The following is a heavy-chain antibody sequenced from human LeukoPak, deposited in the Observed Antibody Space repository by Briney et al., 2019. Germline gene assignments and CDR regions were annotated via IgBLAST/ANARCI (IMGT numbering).Heavy chain of an antibody. CDR2: IYISGNT. J-gene: IGHJ4*02. Sequence: PSETLSLTCAAYGGSFSGYYWSWIRQPPGKGLEWIGSIYISGNTYYSASLKSRVTMSVDTSKNQFSLKLSSVTAADTAVYYCARHVLEYQLLSTVNYWGQGNLVSVSS. V-gene: IGHV4-34*01. D-gene: IGHD2-2*01. CDR3: ARHVLEYQLLSTVNY. CDR1: GGSFSGYY.